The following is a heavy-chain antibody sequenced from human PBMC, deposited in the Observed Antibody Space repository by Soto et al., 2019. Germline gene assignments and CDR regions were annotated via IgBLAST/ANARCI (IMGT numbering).Heavy chain of an antibody. D-gene: IGHD4-17*01. CDR1: GGSISSGGYS. V-gene: IGHV4-30-2*01. CDR2: IYHSGST. Sequence: PSETLSLTCAVSGGSISSGGYSWSWIRQPPGKGLEWIGYIYHSGSTYYNPSLKSRVTISVDRSKNQFSLKLSSVTAADTAVYYCARVSYGGHDVYFQHWGQGTLVTVSS. CDR3: ARVSYGGHDVYFQH. J-gene: IGHJ1*01.